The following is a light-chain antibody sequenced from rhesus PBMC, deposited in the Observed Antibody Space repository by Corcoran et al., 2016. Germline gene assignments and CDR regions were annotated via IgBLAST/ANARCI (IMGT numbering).Light chain of an antibody. J-gene: IGKJ1*01. CDR3: QQHNSYPRT. V-gene: IGKV1-32*02. CDR1: QGISSY. CDR2: YAN. Sequence: DIQMSQSPSSLSASVGDRVTITCRASQGISSYLNWYQQKPGKAPKLLIYYANSLASGVPSRFSGSGSGTDCTLIISSLQPEDFATYYCQQHNSYPRTFGQGTKVEIK.